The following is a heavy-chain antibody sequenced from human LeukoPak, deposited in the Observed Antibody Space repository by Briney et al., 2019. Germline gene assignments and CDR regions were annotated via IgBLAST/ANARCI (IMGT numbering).Heavy chain of an antibody. CDR2: INPNSGGT. J-gene: IGHJ5*02. CDR1: GYTFTGYY. Sequence: ASVKVSCKASGYTFTGYYMHWVRQAPGQGLEWMGWINPNSGGTNYAQKFQGRVTMTRDTSISTAYMELSRLRSDDTAVYYCAGARITMVRGVINWFDPWGQGTLVTVSS. CDR3: AGARITMVRGVINWFDP. V-gene: IGHV1-2*02. D-gene: IGHD3-10*01.